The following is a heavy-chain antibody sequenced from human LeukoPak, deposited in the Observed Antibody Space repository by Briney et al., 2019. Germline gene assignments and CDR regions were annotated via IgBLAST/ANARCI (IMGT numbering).Heavy chain of an antibody. Sequence: SETLSLTCTVSGGSISSGSYYWRWIRQPAGKGLEWIGRIYTSGRTIYNPSLKSRVTISLDPSKNQFSLRLSSVTAADTAVYYCARDSSLSGWFDPWGQGTLVTVSS. D-gene: IGHD3-10*01. J-gene: IGHJ5*02. CDR2: IYTSGRT. CDR3: ARDSSLSGWFDP. CDR1: GGSISSGSYY. V-gene: IGHV4-61*02.